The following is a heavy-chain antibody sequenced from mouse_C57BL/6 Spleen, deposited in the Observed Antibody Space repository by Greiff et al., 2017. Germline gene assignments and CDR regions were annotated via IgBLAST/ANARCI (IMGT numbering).Heavy chain of an antibody. CDR1: GYTFTSYW. CDR2: IDPSDSYT. V-gene: IGHV1-69*01. CDR3: ARAPYYSGSSLYYFDY. J-gene: IGHJ2*01. D-gene: IGHD1-1*01. Sequence: VQLQQPGAELVMPGASVKLSCKASGYTFTSYWMHWVKQRPGQGLEWIGEIDPSDSYTNYNQKFKGKSTLTVEKSSSTAYMQLSSLTSEDSAIYYCARAPYYSGSSLYYFDYWGQGTTLTVAS.